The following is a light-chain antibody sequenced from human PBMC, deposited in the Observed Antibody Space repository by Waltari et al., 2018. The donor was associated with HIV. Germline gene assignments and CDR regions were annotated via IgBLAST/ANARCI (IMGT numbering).Light chain of an antibody. CDR2: AVT. Sequence: QSALTQPASMSGSPGRSITLPCTGTSNVVGGFNFVPWYHQHTCKAPKLLIYAVTNRPSGVSDRFSGSKSGNTASLTISGLQAEDEADYYCSSFTSRSILVFGGGTKLTV. CDR3: SSFTSRSILV. V-gene: IGLV2-14*03. CDR1: SNVVGGFNF. J-gene: IGLJ3*02.